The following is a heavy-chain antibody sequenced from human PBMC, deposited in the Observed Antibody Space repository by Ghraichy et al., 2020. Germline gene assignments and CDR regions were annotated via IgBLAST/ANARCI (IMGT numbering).Heavy chain of an antibody. CDR3: AKPTDYHYGMDV. Sequence: GGSLRLSCAASGFTFSSYAMSWVRQAPGKGLEWVSVISGSGASTYYADSVKGRFTISRDNSNNTLYLQMNSLRAEDTAIYYCAKPTDYHYGMDVWGQGTTVTVSS. J-gene: IGHJ6*02. CDR2: ISGSGAST. V-gene: IGHV3-23*01. CDR1: GFTFSSYA.